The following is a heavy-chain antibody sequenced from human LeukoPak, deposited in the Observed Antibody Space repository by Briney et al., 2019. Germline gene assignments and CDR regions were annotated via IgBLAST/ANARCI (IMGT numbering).Heavy chain of an antibody. Sequence: GGSLRLSCAASGFTFSSYGMHWVRQASGKGLEWVGRIRSRANSYATSYGASVKGRFTISRDDSKNTAYLQMNSLKTEDTAVYFCTRRYYYDSSGNFQRDYWGQGTLVTVSS. CDR3: TRRYYYDSSGNFQRDY. V-gene: IGHV3-73*01. J-gene: IGHJ4*02. CDR1: GFTFSSYG. D-gene: IGHD3-22*01. CDR2: IRSRANSYAT.